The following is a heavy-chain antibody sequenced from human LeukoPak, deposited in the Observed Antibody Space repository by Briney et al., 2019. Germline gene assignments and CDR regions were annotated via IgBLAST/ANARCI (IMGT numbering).Heavy chain of an antibody. CDR2: ISSSGSTI. CDR3: ARVWFGESYDY. Sequence: PGGSLRLSCAASGFTFSSYAMHWVRQAPGKGLEWVSYISSSGSTIYYADSVKGRFTISRDNAKNSLYLQMNSLRAEDTAVYYCARVWFGESYDYWGQGTLVTVSS. V-gene: IGHV3-48*04. D-gene: IGHD3-10*01. CDR1: GFTFSSYA. J-gene: IGHJ4*02.